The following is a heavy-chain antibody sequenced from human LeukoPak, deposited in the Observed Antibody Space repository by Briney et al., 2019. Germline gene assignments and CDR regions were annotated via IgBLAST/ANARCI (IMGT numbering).Heavy chain of an antibody. D-gene: IGHD2-15*01. V-gene: IGHV4-34*01. J-gene: IGHJ5*02. CDR2: INHSGST. CDR3: ATEGDCSGGSCSSWFDP. Sequence: SETLSLTCAVYGGSFSGYYWSWIRQPPGKGLEWIGEINHSGSTNYNPSLKSRVTISVDTSKNQFSLKLSSVTAADTAVYCCATEGDCSGGSCSSWFDPWGQGTLVTVSS. CDR1: GGSFSGYY.